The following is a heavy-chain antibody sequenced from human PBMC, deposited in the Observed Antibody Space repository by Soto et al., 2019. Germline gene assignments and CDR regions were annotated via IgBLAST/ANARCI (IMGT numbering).Heavy chain of an antibody. CDR2: IYFSGST. V-gene: IGHV4-31*03. CDR1: GASISSGSYY. Sequence: QVQLQESGPGLVKPSQTLSLTCTVSGASISSGSYYWNWVRQHPGKGLEWIGYIYFSGSTYYNPSRKSRVTISLDTSKNQFSLNLASVTAADTAVYYCAACLRVARRFDPWGQGSLVTVSS. CDR3: AACLRVARRFDP. D-gene: IGHD3-16*01. J-gene: IGHJ5*02.